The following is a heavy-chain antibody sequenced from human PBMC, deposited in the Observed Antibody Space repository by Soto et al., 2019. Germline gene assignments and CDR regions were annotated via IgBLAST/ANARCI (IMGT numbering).Heavy chain of an antibody. Sequence: SETLSLTCTVSGGSISSGDYYWSWIRQPPGKGLEWIGYIYYSGSTYYNPSLKSRVTISVDTSKNQFSLKLSSVTAADTAVYYCARGVGAHNWFDPWGQGTPVTVSS. CDR1: GGSISSGDYY. J-gene: IGHJ5*02. V-gene: IGHV4-30-4*01. CDR3: ARGVGAHNWFDP. CDR2: IYYSGST. D-gene: IGHD1-26*01.